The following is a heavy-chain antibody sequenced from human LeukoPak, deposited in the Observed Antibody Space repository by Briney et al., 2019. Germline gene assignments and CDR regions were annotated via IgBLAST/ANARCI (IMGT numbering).Heavy chain of an antibody. V-gene: IGHV4-59*02. CDR1: GFTVSSNY. CDR2: IYYSGST. J-gene: IGHJ5*02. D-gene: IGHD5-12*01. Sequence: KAGGSLRLSCAASGFTVSSNYMSWIRQPPGKGLEWIGYIYYSGSTYYNPSLKSRVTISIDTSKNQFSLKLTSVTAADTAIYYCARDGRSGYEDLWGPGTLVTVSS. CDR3: ARDGRSGYEDL.